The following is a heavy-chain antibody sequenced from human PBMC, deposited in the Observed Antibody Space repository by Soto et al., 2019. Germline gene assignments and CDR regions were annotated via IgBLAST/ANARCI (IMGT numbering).Heavy chain of an antibody. CDR1: GYTFTSYD. D-gene: IGHD3-3*01. Sequence: ASVKVSCKASGYTFTSYDINWVRKATGQGLEWMGWMNPNSGNTGYAQKFRGRVTMTRNTSISTAYMELSSLRSEDTAVYYCARGPVLRFLEWYYRDYYYGMDVWGQGTTVTVSS. V-gene: IGHV1-8*01. CDR2: MNPNSGNT. J-gene: IGHJ6*02. CDR3: ARGPVLRFLEWYYRDYYYGMDV.